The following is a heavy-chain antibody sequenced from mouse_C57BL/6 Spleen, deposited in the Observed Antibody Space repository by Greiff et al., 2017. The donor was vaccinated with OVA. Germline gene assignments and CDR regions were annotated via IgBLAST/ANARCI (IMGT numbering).Heavy chain of an antibody. CDR3: TRERGWAWFAY. J-gene: IGHJ3*01. CDR1: GYTFTDYE. CDR2: IDPETGGT. Sequence: VQLQQSGAELVRPGASVTLSCKASGYTFTDYEMHWVKQTPVHGLEWIGAIDPETGGTAYNQKFKGKAILTADKSSSTAYMELRSLTSEDSAVYYCTRERGWAWFAYWGQGTLVTVSA. V-gene: IGHV1-15*01. D-gene: IGHD2-3*01.